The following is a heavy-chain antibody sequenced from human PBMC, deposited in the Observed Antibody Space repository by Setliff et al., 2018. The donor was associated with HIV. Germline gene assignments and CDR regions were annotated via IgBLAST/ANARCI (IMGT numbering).Heavy chain of an antibody. CDR1: GGSISSGSYY. J-gene: IGHJ6*03. V-gene: IGHV4-61*09. CDR2: IYTSGST. Sequence: SETLSLTCTVSGGSISSGSYYWSWIRQPAGKGLEWIGHIYTSGSTNYNPSLKSRVTISVHTSKNQFSLKLSSVTAADTAVYYSARSRESSGYYRDYYYYLDVWGKGTTVTSP. CDR3: ARSRESSGYYRDYYYYLDV. D-gene: IGHD6-19*01.